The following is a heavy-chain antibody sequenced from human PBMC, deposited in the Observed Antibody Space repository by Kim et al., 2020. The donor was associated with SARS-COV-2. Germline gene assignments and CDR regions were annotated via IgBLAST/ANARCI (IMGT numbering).Heavy chain of an antibody. CDR3: ARDKRVVVTENYYYGMDV. CDR2: IIPIFGTA. J-gene: IGHJ6*02. D-gene: IGHD2-21*02. V-gene: IGHV1-69*13. CDR1: GGTFSSYA. Sequence: SVKVSCKASGGTFSSYAISWVRQAPGQGLEWMGGIIPIFGTANYAQKFQGRVTITADESTSTAYMELSSLRSEDTAVYYCARDKRVVVTENYYYGMDVWGQGTTVTVSS.